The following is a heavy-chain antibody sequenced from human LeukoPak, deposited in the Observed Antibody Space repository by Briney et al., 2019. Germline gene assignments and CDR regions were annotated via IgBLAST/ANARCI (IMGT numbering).Heavy chain of an antibody. CDR2: ISYDGSNK. J-gene: IGHJ4*02. Sequence: GGSLRLSCAASGFTFSSYAMHWVRQAPGKGLEWVAVISYDGSNKCYADSVKGRFTISRDNSKNTLYLQMNSLRAEDTAVYYCARGGIAARVIDYWGQGTLVTVSS. V-gene: IGHV3-30*04. CDR3: ARGGIAARVIDY. CDR1: GFTFSSYA. D-gene: IGHD6-13*01.